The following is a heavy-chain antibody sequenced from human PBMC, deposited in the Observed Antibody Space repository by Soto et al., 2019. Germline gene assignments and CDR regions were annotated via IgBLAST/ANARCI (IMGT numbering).Heavy chain of an antibody. Sequence: ASVKVSCKASGYTFTSYGISWVRQAPGQGLEWMGWISAYNGNTNYAQKLQGRVTMTTDTSTSTAYMELRSLRSDDTAVYYCARVAVAGTFKLPSKSELSYNDNDYWGQGTTVTVSS. V-gene: IGHV1-18*01. CDR2: ISAYNGNT. J-gene: IGHJ4*03. CDR3: ARVAVAGTFKLPSKSELSYNDNDY. CDR1: GYTFTSYG. D-gene: IGHD6-19*01.